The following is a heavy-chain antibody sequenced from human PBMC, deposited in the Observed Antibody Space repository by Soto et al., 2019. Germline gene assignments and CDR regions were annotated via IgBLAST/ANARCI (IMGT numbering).Heavy chain of an antibody. CDR1: GFTFSNAW. CDR3: TTDVPDFLLYGDYPNYYYYGMDV. CDR2: IKSKTDGGTT. D-gene: IGHD4-17*01. J-gene: IGHJ6*02. Sequence: GGSLRLSCAASGFTFSNAWMSWVRQAPGKGLEWVGRIKSKTDGGTTDYAAPVNGRFTISRDDSKNTLYLQMNSLKTEDTAVYYCTTDVPDFLLYGDYPNYYYYGMDVWGQGTTVTVSS. V-gene: IGHV3-15*01.